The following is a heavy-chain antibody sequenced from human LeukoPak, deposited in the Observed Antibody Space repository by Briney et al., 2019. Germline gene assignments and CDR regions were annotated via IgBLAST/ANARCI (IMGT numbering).Heavy chain of an antibody. CDR1: GGSISSNNW. J-gene: IGHJ4*02. Sequence: PSETLSLTCAVSGGSISSNNWWGWVRQPPGKGLEWIGEIYHSGSPNYNPSLKSRVTISVDKSRNHFSLNLSSVSAADTAVYYCARVNINNWHSCDYWGQGTLVTVSS. CDR2: IYHSGSP. V-gene: IGHV4-4*02. CDR3: ARVNINNWHSCDY. D-gene: IGHD1-1*01.